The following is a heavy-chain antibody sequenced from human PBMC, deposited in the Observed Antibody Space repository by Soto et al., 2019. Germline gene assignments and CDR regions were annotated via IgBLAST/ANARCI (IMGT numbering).Heavy chain of an antibody. D-gene: IGHD3-22*01. V-gene: IGHV1-69*01. CDR2: IIPIFGTA. CDR1: GGTFSSYA. J-gene: IGHJ4*02. Sequence: QVQLVQSGAEVKKPGSSVKVSCKASGGTFSSYAISWVRQAPGQGLEWMGGIIPIFGTANYAQRFQGRVTITADESTSTAYMELSSLRSEDTAVYYCARVTVPYDSSGYYFDYWGQGTLVTVSS. CDR3: ARVTVPYDSSGYYFDY.